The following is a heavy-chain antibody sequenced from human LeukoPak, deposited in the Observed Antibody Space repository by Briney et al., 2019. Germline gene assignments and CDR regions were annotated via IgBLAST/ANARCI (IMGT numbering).Heavy chain of an antibody. CDR1: GGSISSSSYY. CDR2: IYYSGST. V-gene: IGHV4-39*01. Sequence: SETLSLTCTVSGGSISSSSYYWGWIRQPPGKGLEWIGSIYYSGSTYYNPSLKSRVTISVDTSKNQFSLKLSSVTAADTAVYYCARQGYAFWSGYLYYFDYWGQGTLVTVSS. D-gene: IGHD3-3*01. J-gene: IGHJ4*02. CDR3: ARQGYAFWSGYLYYFDY.